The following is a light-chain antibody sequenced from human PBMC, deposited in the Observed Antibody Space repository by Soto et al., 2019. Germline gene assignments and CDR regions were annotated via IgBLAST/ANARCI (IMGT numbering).Light chain of an antibody. CDR2: KAS. CDR1: QSITTW. V-gene: IGKV1-5*03. J-gene: IGKJ1*01. Sequence: DIQMTQSPSTLSASVGDRVIITCRASQSITTWLAWYQQKPGKAPNLLIYKASTLKSGVPLRFSGSGSGTEFTLTISSLQPDDFATYYCQQYDNDSWTFGQGTKVDIK. CDR3: QQYDNDSWT.